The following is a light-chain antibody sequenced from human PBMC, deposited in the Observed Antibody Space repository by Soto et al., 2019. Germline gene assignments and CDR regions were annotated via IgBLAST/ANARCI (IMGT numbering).Light chain of an antibody. V-gene: IGLV2-14*01. CDR2: EVT. Sequence: QSVLTQPASVSGSPGQSITISCTGTSSGVGGYNRVSWYQQHPDKAPKLIIYEVTNRPSGISNRFSGSKSGDTASLTISGLQAEDEADYYCYSYRSGSAHVFGTGTKLTVL. J-gene: IGLJ1*01. CDR1: SSGVGGYNR. CDR3: YSYRSGSAHV.